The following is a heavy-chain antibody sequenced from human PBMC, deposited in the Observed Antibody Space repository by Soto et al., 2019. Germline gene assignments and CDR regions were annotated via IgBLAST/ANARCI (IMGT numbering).Heavy chain of an antibody. CDR3: ATQLYSSGLYYGIDV. D-gene: IGHD6-19*01. V-gene: IGHV1-24*01. CDR2: FDPEDGET. Sequence: SAKVACNVSGYTLTELSMYWVRHAPGKGLEWMGGFDPEDGETIYAQKFQGRVTMTEDTSTDTAYIELSSLRSEDTAVYYCATQLYSSGLYYGIDVWGQGTTVTVSS. J-gene: IGHJ6*01. CDR1: GYTLTELS.